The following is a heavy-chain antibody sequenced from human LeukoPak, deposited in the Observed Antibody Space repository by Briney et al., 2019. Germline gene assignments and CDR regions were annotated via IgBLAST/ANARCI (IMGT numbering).Heavy chain of an antibody. CDR2: VYYGGNT. J-gene: IGHJ4*02. CDR3: AREVPVSLRFLEWENFDS. D-gene: IGHD3-3*01. V-gene: IGHV4-59*01. CDR1: GGSIITYH. Sequence: SETLSLTCTVSGGSIITYHWSWIRQSPGKGLEWIGYVYYGGNTKYNPSLKSRVTISGDTSKNQFSLKLTSVTVADTAVYFCAREVPVSLRFLEWENFDSWGQGALVTVSS.